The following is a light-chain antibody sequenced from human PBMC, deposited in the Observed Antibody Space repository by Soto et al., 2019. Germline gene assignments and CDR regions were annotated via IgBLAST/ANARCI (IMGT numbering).Light chain of an antibody. Sequence: QSVLTQPPSASGSPGQSVTISWTGSSDDLGGYNYVSWYQHHPGKAPKLIIYEVRERPSGVPDRFSGSKSGNTASLTVSGLQAEDEADYYCSSYGGSDNLIFGGGTKLTVL. CDR2: EVR. CDR3: SSYGGSDNLI. V-gene: IGLV2-8*01. J-gene: IGLJ2*01. CDR1: SDDLGGYNY.